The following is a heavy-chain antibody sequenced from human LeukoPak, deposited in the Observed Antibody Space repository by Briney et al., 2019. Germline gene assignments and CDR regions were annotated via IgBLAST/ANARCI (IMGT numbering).Heavy chain of an antibody. V-gene: IGHV4-30-2*01. CDR3: TTDRGDGHLDI. CDR1: GGSISSDGYT. Sequence: PSQTLSLTCAVSGGSISSDGYTWSWIRQPPGKGLKWIGYIYDSGRAFYNASLKSRVTMSVGRSKNQFSLYLHSVTAADTAVYYCTTDRGDGHLDIWGQGALVTVSS. CDR2: IYDSGRA. J-gene: IGHJ4*02.